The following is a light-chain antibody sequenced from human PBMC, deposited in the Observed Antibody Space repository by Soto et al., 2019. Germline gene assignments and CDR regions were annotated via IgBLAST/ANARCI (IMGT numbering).Light chain of an antibody. CDR1: QSVSGC. CDR2: DAS. V-gene: IGKV3-11*01. J-gene: IGKJ4*01. CDR3: QQRCNWPPVT. Sequence: EIVLTQSPATLSLSPGERATLSCRASQSVSGCLAWYQQKPGQAPRLLIYDASNRATGIPARFSGSGSGTDFTLTISSLEPEDFAVYYCQQRCNWPPVTFGGGT.